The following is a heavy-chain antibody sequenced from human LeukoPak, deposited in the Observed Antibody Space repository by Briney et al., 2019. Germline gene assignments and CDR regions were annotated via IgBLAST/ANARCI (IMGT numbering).Heavy chain of an antibody. Sequence: GGSLRLSCAASGFTFNNYAMNWVRQAPGKGLEWVSSISSSSSYIYYADSVNGRFTISRDNAKNSLYLQMNSLRAEDTAVYYCAREASGYDLGEFGYWGQGTLVTVSS. V-gene: IGHV3-21*01. J-gene: IGHJ4*02. CDR1: GFTFNNYA. CDR2: ISSSSSYI. D-gene: IGHD5-12*01. CDR3: AREASGYDLGEFGY.